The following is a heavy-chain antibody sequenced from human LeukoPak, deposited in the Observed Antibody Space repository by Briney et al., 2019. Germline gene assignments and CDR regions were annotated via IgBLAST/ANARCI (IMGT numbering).Heavy chain of an antibody. V-gene: IGHV4-39*01. CDR2: IYYSGST. D-gene: IGHD3-10*01. J-gene: IGHJ4*02. CDR3: QGYGYHGSGSYLFDY. CDR1: GGSISSSSYY. Sequence: PSETLSLTCTVSGGSISSSSYYWGWIRQPPGKGLEWIGSIYYSGSTYYNPSLKSRVTISVDTSKNQFSLKLSSVTAADTAVYYCQGYGYHGSGSYLFDYWGRGTLVTVSS.